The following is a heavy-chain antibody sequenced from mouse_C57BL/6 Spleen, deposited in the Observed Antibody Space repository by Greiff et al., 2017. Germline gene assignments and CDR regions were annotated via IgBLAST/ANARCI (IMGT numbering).Heavy chain of an antibody. Sequence: EVQLQESGGGLVKPGGSLKLSCAASGFTFSSYAMSWVRQTPEKRLEWVATISDGGSYTYYPDNVKGRFTISRDNAKNTLYMQMRHLKSEDTAMYYCAREEGYSNFAFDYWGQGTTLTVSS. J-gene: IGHJ2*01. CDR1: GFTFSSYA. CDR2: ISDGGSYT. D-gene: IGHD2-5*01. CDR3: AREEGYSNFAFDY. V-gene: IGHV5-4*01.